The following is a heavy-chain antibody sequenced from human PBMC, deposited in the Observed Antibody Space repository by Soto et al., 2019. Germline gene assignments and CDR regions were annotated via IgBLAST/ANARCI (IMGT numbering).Heavy chain of an antibody. D-gene: IGHD1-26*01. Sequence: GASVKVSCKASGYTFTSYYMHWVRQAPGQGLEWMGIISPSGGSTSYAQKFQGRVTMTRDTSTSTVYMELSSLRSEDTAVYYCARDAPPELGGSYFFDYWGQGTLVTVSS. J-gene: IGHJ4*02. CDR2: ISPSGGST. CDR3: ARDAPPELGGSYFFDY. V-gene: IGHV1-46*03. CDR1: GYTFTSYY.